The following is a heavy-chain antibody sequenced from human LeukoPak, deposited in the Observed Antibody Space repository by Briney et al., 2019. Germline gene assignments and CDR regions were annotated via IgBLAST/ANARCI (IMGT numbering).Heavy chain of an antibody. V-gene: IGHV4-4*07. D-gene: IGHD1-1*01. CDR2: IYPSWST. CDR1: GGSINTYF. J-gene: IGHJ4*02. CDR3: ARDRYGGIIDS. Sequence: SETLSLTCTVSGGSINTYFWTWIRQPAGKGLQWIGRIYPSWSTNYSPSLKSRLTMSVDTSNNQFSLKLSSVTAADTAVYYCARDRYGGIIDSWGQGTLVSVSS.